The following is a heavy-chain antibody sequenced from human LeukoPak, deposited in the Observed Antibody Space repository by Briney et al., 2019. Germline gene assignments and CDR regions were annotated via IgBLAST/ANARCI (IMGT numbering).Heavy chain of an antibody. CDR2: IWYDGSNK. J-gene: IGHJ3*02. D-gene: IGHD1-26*01. CDR3: ARSIVGAKVGAFDI. CDR1: GFTFSSYG. V-gene: IGHV3-33*01. Sequence: GGSLRLSCAASGFTFSSYGMHWVRQAPGKGLEWVAVIWYDGSNKYYADSVKGRFTISRDNSKNTLYLQMNSLRAEDTAVYYCARSIVGAKVGAFDIWGQGTMVTVSS.